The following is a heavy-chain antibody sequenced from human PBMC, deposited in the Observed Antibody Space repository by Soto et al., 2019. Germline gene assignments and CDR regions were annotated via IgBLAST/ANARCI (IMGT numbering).Heavy chain of an antibody. CDR1: AFSLSTNGVG. CDR2: IYWNEDK. Sequence: GRTLGNPTHTLTLTCTFSAFSLSTNGVGVGWIRQPPGKPLEWLAVIYWNEDKRYSRSLKSRLSITKDTSKNQVVLTMTTMDPVDTATYYCVNTVMVHTITGGHYFVYWCPGILVTVSS. CDR3: VNTVMVHTITGGHYFVY. D-gene: IGHD2-8*01. J-gene: IGHJ4*02. V-gene: IGHV2-5*01.